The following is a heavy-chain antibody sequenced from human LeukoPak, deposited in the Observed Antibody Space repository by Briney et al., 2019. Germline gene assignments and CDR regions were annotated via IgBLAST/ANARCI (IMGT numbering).Heavy chain of an antibody. Sequence: SVKVSCKASGYTFTSYGISWVRQAPGQGLEWMGGIIPIFGTANYAQKFQGRVTITTDESTSTAYMELSSLRSEDTAVYYCARDREGAGRGVFDYWGQGTLVTVSS. CDR2: IIPIFGTA. CDR3: ARDREGAGRGVFDY. V-gene: IGHV1-69*05. J-gene: IGHJ4*02. D-gene: IGHD1-26*01. CDR1: GYTFTSYG.